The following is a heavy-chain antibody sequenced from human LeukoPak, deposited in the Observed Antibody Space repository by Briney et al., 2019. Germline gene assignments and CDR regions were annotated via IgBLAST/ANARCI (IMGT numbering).Heavy chain of an antibody. Sequence: SQTLSLTCTVSGVSISSGSYYWGWIRQPAGKGLEWIGRIYTSGSTNYNPSRKSRVTISVDTSNTQFSLNLSSVTAADTAVYYCARDRTQNYDFWSGYYLNWFDPWGQGTLVTVSS. CDR2: IYTSGST. CDR3: ARDRTQNYDFWSGYYLNWFDP. CDR1: GVSISSGSYY. V-gene: IGHV4-61*02. J-gene: IGHJ5*02. D-gene: IGHD3-3*01.